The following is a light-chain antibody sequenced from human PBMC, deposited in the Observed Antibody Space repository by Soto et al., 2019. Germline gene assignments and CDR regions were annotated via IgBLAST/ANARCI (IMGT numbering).Light chain of an antibody. CDR3: EAWDSSLSAGV. V-gene: IGLV2-8*01. CDR1: SNDVGAYNF. Sequence: QAVLTQPPSASGSPGQSVTISCTGTSNDVGAYNFISWYQQHPGKAPKLMIYEVNKRPSGVPDRFSGSKSGNTASLTVSGLQAEDEADYYCEAWDSSLSAGVFGGGTKVTVL. CDR2: EVN. J-gene: IGLJ3*02.